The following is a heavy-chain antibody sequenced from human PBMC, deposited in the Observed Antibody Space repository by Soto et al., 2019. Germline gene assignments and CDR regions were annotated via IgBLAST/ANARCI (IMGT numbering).Heavy chain of an antibody. CDR1: GFSLSTSGVS. V-gene: IGHV2-5*02. CDR3: AHSRGNSRHES. J-gene: IGHJ5*02. D-gene: IGHD3-10*01. Sequence: QITLKESGPTLVKPTQNLTLTCTFSGFSLSTSGVSVDWIRQPPGKALEWLALVYWDEDRRYSPSLKSRLTINKDTSKNQVVLTMTNMDPVDTATYFCAHSRGNSRHESWGQGTLGTVSS. CDR2: VYWDEDR.